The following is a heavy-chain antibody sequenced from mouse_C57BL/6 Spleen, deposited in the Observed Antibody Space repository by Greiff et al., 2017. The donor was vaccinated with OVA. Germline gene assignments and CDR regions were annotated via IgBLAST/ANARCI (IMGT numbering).Heavy chain of an antibody. CDR3: ARGLYYGNYGAMDY. CDR1: GYTFTSYW. D-gene: IGHD2-1*01. J-gene: IGHJ4*01. Sequence: QVQLQQPGAELVMPGASVKLSCKASGYTFTSYWMHWVKQRPGQGLEWIGEIDPSDSYTNYNQKFKGKSTLTVDKSSSTAYMQLSSLTSEDSAVYYCARGLYYGNYGAMDYWGQGTSVTVSS. CDR2: IDPSDSYT. V-gene: IGHV1-69*01.